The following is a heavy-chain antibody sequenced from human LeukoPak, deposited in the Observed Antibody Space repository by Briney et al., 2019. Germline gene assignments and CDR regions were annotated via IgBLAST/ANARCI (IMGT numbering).Heavy chain of an antibody. J-gene: IGHJ4*02. CDR3: ARHYDSTAYSLDY. V-gene: IGHV3-7*01. D-gene: IGHD3-22*01. CDR2: IKQDGSQK. Sequence: GGSLRLSCAASGFTFGNTWMGWVRQAPGKGLEWVANIKQDGSQKFYLDSVKGRFTISRDNAKESLFLQMNSLRAEDTAVYYCARHYDSTAYSLDYWGQGTLVTVSS. CDR1: GFTFGNTW.